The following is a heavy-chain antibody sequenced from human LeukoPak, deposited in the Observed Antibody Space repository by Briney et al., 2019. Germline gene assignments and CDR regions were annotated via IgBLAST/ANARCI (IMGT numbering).Heavy chain of an antibody. CDR2: ISGSGGST. J-gene: IGHJ4*02. CDR1: EFTFSSYA. Sequence: GGSLRLSCAASEFTFSSYAMSWVRQAPGKGLEWVSAISGSGGSTYYADFVKGRFTISRDNSKNTLYLQMNSLRAEDTAVYYCAKDGPGSYYVDYWGQGTLVTVSS. D-gene: IGHD1-26*01. CDR3: AKDGPGSYYVDY. V-gene: IGHV3-23*01.